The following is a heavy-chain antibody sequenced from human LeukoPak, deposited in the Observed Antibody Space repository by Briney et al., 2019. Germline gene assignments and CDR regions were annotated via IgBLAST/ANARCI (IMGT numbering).Heavy chain of an antibody. CDR3: ARGPRIAVAGRRSWFDP. Sequence: GSLRLSCAASGFSVSSTYMSWIRHPPGKGREWIGEINHSGSTSYNPSLKSRVTISVDTSKNQFSLKLSSVTAADTAVYYCARGPRIAVAGRRSWFDPWGQGTLVSVSS. J-gene: IGHJ5*02. V-gene: IGHV4-34*01. CDR1: GFSVSSTY. D-gene: IGHD6-19*01. CDR2: INHSGST.